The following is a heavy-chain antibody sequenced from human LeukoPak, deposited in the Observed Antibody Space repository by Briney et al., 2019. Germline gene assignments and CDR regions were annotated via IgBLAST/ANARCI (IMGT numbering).Heavy chain of an antibody. CDR2: IIPIFGTA. Sequence: ASVKVSCKASGGTFSSYAISWVRQAPGQGLEWMGGIIPIFGTANYAQKFQGRATIAADESTSTAYMELSSLRSEDTAVYYCARSFHGQYYFDYWGQGTLVTVSS. D-gene: IGHD3-16*02. J-gene: IGHJ4*02. CDR3: ARSFHGQYYFDY. V-gene: IGHV1-69*13. CDR1: GGTFSSYA.